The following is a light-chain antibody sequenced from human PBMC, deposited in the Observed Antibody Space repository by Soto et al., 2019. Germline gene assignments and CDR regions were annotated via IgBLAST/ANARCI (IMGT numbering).Light chain of an antibody. V-gene: IGKV3-20*01. J-gene: IGKJ3*01. CDR3: QQYGSSPGSVT. CDR2: GAS. CDR1: QSVSSRY. Sequence: EIVLTQSPGTLSLSPGERATLPCRASQSVSSRYLAWYQQKLGQAPRLLIYGASTRATGIPDRFSGSGSGTDFALTISRLEPEDFAVYYCQQYGSSPGSVTFGPGTKVDIK.